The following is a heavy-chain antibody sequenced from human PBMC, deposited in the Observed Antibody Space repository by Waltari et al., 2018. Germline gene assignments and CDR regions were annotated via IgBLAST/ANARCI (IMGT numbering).Heavy chain of an antibody. CDR3: AVDRTSGLFCDH. CDR2: AHPSGKS. Sequence: QVLLQESGQLLVKPSGTLTLTCAASGDFISGNSWWSWVRQSPEKGLDCIGQAHPSGKSHENPARQSRVAISVDKPKNQFTLSLNSATAADTAIYCGAVDRTSGLFCDHWGRGTMV. J-gene: IGHJ4*02. CDR1: GDFISGNSW. V-gene: IGHV4-4*01. D-gene: IGHD2-8*01.